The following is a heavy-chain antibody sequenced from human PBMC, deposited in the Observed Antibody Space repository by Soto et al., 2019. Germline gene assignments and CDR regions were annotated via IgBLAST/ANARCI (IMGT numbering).Heavy chain of an antibody. D-gene: IGHD3-16*02. Sequence: EVQLVESGGGLVQPGGSLRLSCAASGFTFTSYWMTWVRQAPRKGLEWVANIKQDGGEKYYVGSVKGRFTISRDNAENSLYLQLGSLRAEDAAVYYCARGAFPTWGTYPLDYWGQGTLVTVSS. CDR3: ARGAFPTWGTYPLDY. V-gene: IGHV3-7*04. CDR1: GFTFTSYW. J-gene: IGHJ4*02. CDR2: IKQDGGEK.